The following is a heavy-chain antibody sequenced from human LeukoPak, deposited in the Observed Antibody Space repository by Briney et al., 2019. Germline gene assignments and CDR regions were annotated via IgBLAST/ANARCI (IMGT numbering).Heavy chain of an antibody. CDR1: GFTFSSHS. CDR3: AKDPGYSSGWYNTPDSS. J-gene: IGHJ4*02. D-gene: IGHD6-19*01. CDR2: ISGSSSYI. V-gene: IGHV3-21*01. Sequence: GGSLRLSCAASGFTFSSHSMNWVRQAPGEGLEWVSSISGSSSYIYYADSVKGRFTISRDNAKNSLYLQMNSLRAEDTAVYYCAKDPGYSSGWYNTPDSSWGQGTLVTVSS.